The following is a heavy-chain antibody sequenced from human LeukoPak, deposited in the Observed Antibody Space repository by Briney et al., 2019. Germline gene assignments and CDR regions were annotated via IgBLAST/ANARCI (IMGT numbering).Heavy chain of an antibody. CDR2: IYYSGSA. D-gene: IGHD3-10*01. Sequence: SETLSLTCTVSGDSINDYYWSWIRQPPGKGLEWIGYIYYSGSANYNPSLKSRVTISVDTSKNQFSLKLSSVTAADTAVYYCARVPTLRITMVRGAWGAFDIWGQGTMVTVSS. V-gene: IGHV4-59*12. CDR3: ARVPTLRITMVRGAWGAFDI. CDR1: GDSINDYY. J-gene: IGHJ3*02.